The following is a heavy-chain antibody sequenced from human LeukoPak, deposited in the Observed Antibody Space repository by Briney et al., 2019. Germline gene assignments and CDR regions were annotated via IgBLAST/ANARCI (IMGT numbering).Heavy chain of an antibody. J-gene: IGHJ3*02. D-gene: IGHD2-2*01. V-gene: IGHV4-59*12. CDR1: GGSISSYY. CDR2: IYYSGST. Sequence: SETLSLTCTVSGGSISSYYWSWIRQPPGKGLEWIGYIYYSGSTNYNPSLKSRVTISVDTSKNQFSLKLSSVTAADTAVYYCAGAGIVVVPAARTSAFDIWGQGTMVTVSS. CDR3: AGAGIVVVPAARTSAFDI.